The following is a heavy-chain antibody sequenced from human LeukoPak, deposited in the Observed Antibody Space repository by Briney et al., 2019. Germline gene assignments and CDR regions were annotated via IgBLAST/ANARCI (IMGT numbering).Heavy chain of an antibody. CDR1: TSR. Sequence: ASVKVSFKATSRISWVRQAPGQGLEWMGWINPNSGGTNYAQKFQGRVTMTRDTSISTAYMELSRLRSDDTAVYYCARGDVLRYFDWLLPPDYWGQGTLVTVSS. D-gene: IGHD3-9*01. J-gene: IGHJ4*02. V-gene: IGHV1-2*02. CDR3: ARGDVLRYFDWLLPPDY. CDR2: INPNSGGT.